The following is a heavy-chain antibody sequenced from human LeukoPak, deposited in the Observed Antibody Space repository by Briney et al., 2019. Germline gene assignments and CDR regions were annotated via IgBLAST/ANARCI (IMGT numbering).Heavy chain of an antibody. Sequence: PGGSLRLSCASSGFTLSIYWMSWVRQAPGRGREGVANIKQDGSEKYYVDSVKGRFTSSRDNAKNSLYLQMNSLRAEDTAVYYCARDGGYDSSWGAFDIWGQGTMVTVSS. CDR3: ARDGGYDSSWGAFDI. J-gene: IGHJ3*02. CDR2: IKQDGSEK. D-gene: IGHD3-22*01. V-gene: IGHV3-7*01. CDR1: GFTLSIYW.